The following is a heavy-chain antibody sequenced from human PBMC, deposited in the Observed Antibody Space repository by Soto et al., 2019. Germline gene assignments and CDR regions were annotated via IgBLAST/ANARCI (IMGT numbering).Heavy chain of an antibody. CDR2: IVPIFGSI. CDR1: GGTFSSYG. J-gene: IGHJ3*01. CDR3: SSRERVDASHF. D-gene: IGHD1-26*01. Sequence: QVQLVQSGAEVKKPGSSVKVSCKASGGTFSSYGITWVRQAPGQGLEWMGGIVPIFGSIQIAQKFRGRLTITPDKSTITVYMQLSSMTAEDTAVYYCSSRERVDASHFWCQGKMVTFSS. V-gene: IGHV1-69*06.